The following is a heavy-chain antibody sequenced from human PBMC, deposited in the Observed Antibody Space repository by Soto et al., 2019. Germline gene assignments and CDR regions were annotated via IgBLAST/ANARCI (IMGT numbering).Heavy chain of an antibody. Sequence: QVQLQQWGAGLLKPSETLSLTCAVYGGSFSGYYWSWIRQPPGKGLEWIGEINHSGSTNYNPSLKSRVIISVDTSKNQFSLKLSSVTAADTAVYYCARMDDNDFDYYYYGMDVWGQGTTVTVSS. V-gene: IGHV4-34*01. CDR3: ARMDDNDFDYYYYGMDV. CDR2: INHSGST. CDR1: GGSFSGYY. D-gene: IGHD3-16*01. J-gene: IGHJ6*02.